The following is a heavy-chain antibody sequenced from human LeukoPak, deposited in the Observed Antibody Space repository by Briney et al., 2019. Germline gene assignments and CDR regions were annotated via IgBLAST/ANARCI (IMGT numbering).Heavy chain of an antibody. J-gene: IGHJ5*02. V-gene: IGHV3-30*04. CDR1: GFTFSSYA. Sequence: GGSLRLSCAASGFTFSSYAMHWVRQAPGKGLEWMAVISYDGSNKYYADSVKGRFTISRDNSKNTLYLQMNSLRAEDTAVYYCARDGQYCSSTSCYEFEGWFDPWGQGTLVTVSS. CDR2: ISYDGSNK. CDR3: ARDGQYCSSTSCYEFEGWFDP. D-gene: IGHD2-2*01.